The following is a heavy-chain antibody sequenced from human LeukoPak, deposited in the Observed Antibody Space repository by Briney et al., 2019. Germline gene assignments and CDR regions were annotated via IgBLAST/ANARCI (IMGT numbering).Heavy chain of an antibody. V-gene: IGHV3-11*01. J-gene: IGHJ4*02. D-gene: IGHD6-13*01. CDR3: ARMYSSSWYLYFDY. Sequence: GGSLRLSCAASGFTFSDYYMSWIRQAPGKGLEWVSYISSSGSTIYYADSVKGRFTTSRDNAKNSLYLQMNSLRAEDTAVYYCARMYSSSWYLYFDYWGQGTLVTVSS. CDR1: GFTFSDYY. CDR2: ISSSGSTI.